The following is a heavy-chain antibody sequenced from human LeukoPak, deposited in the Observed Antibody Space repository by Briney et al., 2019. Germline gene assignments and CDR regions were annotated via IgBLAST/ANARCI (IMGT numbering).Heavy chain of an antibody. D-gene: IGHD3-10*01. CDR2: IYYSGST. CDR3: ARHLYRVKALLLWFGVPGFDY. CDR1: GGSISSSSYY. V-gene: IGHV4-39*01. Sequence: PSETLSLTCTVSGGSISSSSYYWGWIRQPPGKGLEWIGSIYYSGSTYYNPSLKSRVTISVDTSKNQFSPKLSSVTAADTAVHYCARHLYRVKALLLWFGVPGFDYWGQGTLVTVSS. J-gene: IGHJ4*02.